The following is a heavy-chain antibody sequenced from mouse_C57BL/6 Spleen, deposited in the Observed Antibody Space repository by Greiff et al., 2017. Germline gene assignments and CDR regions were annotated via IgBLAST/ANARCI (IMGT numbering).Heavy chain of an antibody. CDR2: IYPGGGYT. V-gene: IGHV1-63*01. CDR3: ARGPCGYEDYYAMDY. D-gene: IGHD2-2*01. CDR1: GYTFTNYW. Sequence: QVQLKQSGAELVRPGTSVKMSCKASGYTFTNYWIGWVKQRPGHGLEWIGDIYPGGGYTNYNEKFKGKATLTADKSSSTAYMQFSSLTSEYSAIYCCARGPCGYEDYYAMDYWGQGTSVTVSS. J-gene: IGHJ4*01.